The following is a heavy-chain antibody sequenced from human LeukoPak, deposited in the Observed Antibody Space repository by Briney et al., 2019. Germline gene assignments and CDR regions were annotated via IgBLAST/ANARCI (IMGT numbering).Heavy chain of an antibody. V-gene: IGHV3-21*01. CDR1: GFIFTDYN. J-gene: IGHJ4*02. D-gene: IGHD3-10*01. CDR3: TRDRGLDC. CDR2: VSSSSTYI. Sequence: GGSLRLFCTASGFIFTDYNMNWIRQTPGKGLEWVASVSSSSTYIHYAESVKGRFTISRDNAKNSLFLQMTSLRADDTGVYYCTRDRGLDCWGQGTRVTVAS.